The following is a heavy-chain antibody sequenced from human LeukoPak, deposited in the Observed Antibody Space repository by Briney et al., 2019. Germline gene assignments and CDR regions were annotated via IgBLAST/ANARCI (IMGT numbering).Heavy chain of an antibody. D-gene: IGHD6-19*01. Sequence: ASVKVSCKASGYTFTSYGISWVRQAPGQGLEWMGWISAYNGNTNYAQKLQGRVTMTTDTSTSTAYMELRSLRSDDTAVYYCARDSPVGGYSSGWYWNYYYGMDVWGQGTTVTVSS. CDR2: ISAYNGNT. V-gene: IGHV1-18*01. J-gene: IGHJ6*02. CDR1: GYTFTSYG. CDR3: ARDSPVGGYSSGWYWNYYYGMDV.